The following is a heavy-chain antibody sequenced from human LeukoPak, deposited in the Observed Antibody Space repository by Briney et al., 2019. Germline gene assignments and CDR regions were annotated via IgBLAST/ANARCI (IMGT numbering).Heavy chain of an antibody. D-gene: IGHD3-16*02. CDR1: GFSVSNFW. J-gene: IGHJ5*02. CDR2: INEDETGK. Sequence: GGSLRLSCTGSGFSVSNFWMAWVRQAPGKGLEWVANINEDETGKYYVDSVKGRFTISRDNAKNSLFLQMNSVRVEDTAVYHCATDAFSYPNPWGQGTQVTVSS. V-gene: IGHV3-7*01. CDR3: ATDAFSYPNP.